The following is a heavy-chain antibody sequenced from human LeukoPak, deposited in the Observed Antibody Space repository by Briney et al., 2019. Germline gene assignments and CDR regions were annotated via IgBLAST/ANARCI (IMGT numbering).Heavy chain of an antibody. D-gene: IGHD2-21*01. CDR1: GYTFTSYG. Sequence: ASVKVSCKASGYTFTSYGISWVRQAPGQGLEWMGWINAGNGDTKYSQNFQGRVTITRDTSASTAYMELSSLTSEDTALYYCARDDCGDTCYPGGYWGQGTLVTVSS. CDR2: INAGNGDT. CDR3: ARDDCGDTCYPGGY. V-gene: IGHV1-3*01. J-gene: IGHJ4*02.